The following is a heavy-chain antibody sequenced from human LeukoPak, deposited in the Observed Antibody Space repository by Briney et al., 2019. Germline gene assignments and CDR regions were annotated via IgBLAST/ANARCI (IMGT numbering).Heavy chain of an antibody. V-gene: IGHV4-39*01. CDR2: IYYSGST. CDR3: ARHGHSSGWYGHFDY. J-gene: IGHJ4*02. Sequence: PSETLSLTCTVSGGSISNSNYNWGWIRQPPGKGLGWIGCIYYSGSTFYNPSLKSRVTISVDTAKNQFSLRLSSVTAADTAVFYCARHGHSSGWYGHFDYWGQGTLVTVSS. D-gene: IGHD6-19*01. CDR1: GGSISNSNYN.